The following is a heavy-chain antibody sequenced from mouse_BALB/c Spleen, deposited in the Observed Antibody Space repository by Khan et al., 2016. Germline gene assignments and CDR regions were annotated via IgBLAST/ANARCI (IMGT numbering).Heavy chain of an antibody. CDR2: ISYSGRT. V-gene: IGHV3-2*02. D-gene: IGHD1-1*01. CDR3: ARSLVAAGYFDV. CDR1: DYSITSDYA. Sequence: EVQLEESGPGLVKPSQSLSLTCTVTDYSITSDYAWNWIRQYPGNKLEWMGYISYSGRTSYNPSLKSRISITRDTSKNQFFLQLNSVTTEDTDPECSARSLVAAGYFDVWGGGTTVTVSS. J-gene: IGHJ1*01.